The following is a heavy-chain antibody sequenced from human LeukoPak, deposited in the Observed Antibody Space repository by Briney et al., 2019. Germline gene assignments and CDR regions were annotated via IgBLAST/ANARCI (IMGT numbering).Heavy chain of an antibody. CDR3: VVVVAATLGPFFDY. CDR1: GFTFTSSA. Sequence: SVKVSCKASGFTFTSSAVQWVRQARGQRLEWIGWIVVGSGNTNYAQKFQERVTITRDMSTSTAYMELSSLRSEDTAVYYCVVVVAATLGPFFDYWGQGTLLTVSS. CDR2: IVVGSGNT. J-gene: IGHJ4*02. D-gene: IGHD2-15*01. V-gene: IGHV1-58*01.